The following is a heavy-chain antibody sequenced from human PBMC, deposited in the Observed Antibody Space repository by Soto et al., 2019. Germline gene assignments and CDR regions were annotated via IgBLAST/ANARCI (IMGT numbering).Heavy chain of an antibody. CDR1: GGSISSYY. Sequence: QVQLQESGPGLVKPSETLSLTCTVSGGSISSYYWSWIRQPPGKGLEWIGYIYHSGSTNYNPSLKSRVTISVDTSKNQFSLKLSSVTAADTAVYYCASRYGVYFDYWGQGTLVTVSS. CDR3: ASRYGVYFDY. J-gene: IGHJ4*02. CDR2: IYHSGST. D-gene: IGHD4-17*01. V-gene: IGHV4-59*08.